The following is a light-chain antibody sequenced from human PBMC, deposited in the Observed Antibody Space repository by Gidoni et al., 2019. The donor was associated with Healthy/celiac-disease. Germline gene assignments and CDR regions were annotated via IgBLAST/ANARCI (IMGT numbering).Light chain of an antibody. CDR1: RGISSY. V-gene: IGKV1-9*01. CDR3: QQLA. Sequence: DIQLTQSPSFLSASVGDRVTITCRASRGISSYLAWYQQTPGKAPKLLIYAASTLQSVVPSRFSGSGSGTECTLTISNLQPEDFATYYCQQLAFGQGTKLEIK. CDR2: AAS. J-gene: IGKJ2*01.